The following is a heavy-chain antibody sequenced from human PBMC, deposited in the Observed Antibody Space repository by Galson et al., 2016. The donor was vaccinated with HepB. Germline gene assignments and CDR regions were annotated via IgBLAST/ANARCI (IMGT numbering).Heavy chain of an antibody. CDR3: ARADVVVPATIRLGYYYGMDV. Sequence: TLSLTCTVSGGSISGGGYFWSWIRQHPGKGLEWIGYIYYSGSTYYNPSLESRVTISVDTSKNQFSLKLSSVTAADTAVYYCARADVVVPATIRLGYYYGMDVWGQGTMVTVSS. CDR1: GGSISGGGYF. D-gene: IGHD2-2*02. J-gene: IGHJ6*02. V-gene: IGHV4-31*03. CDR2: IYYSGST.